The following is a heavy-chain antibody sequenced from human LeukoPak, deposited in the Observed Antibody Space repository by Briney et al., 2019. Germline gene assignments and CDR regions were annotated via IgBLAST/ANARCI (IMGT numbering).Heavy chain of an antibody. CDR2: ISWNSGTI. CDR3: AKDSISSPHAYGMDV. J-gene: IGHJ6*02. D-gene: IGHD3-3*02. V-gene: IGHV3-9*01. Sequence: GGSLRLSCAASGFTVSSNYMSWVRQAPGKGLEWVSGISWNSGTIGYADSVKGRFTISRDNAKNSLYLQMNSLRAEDTALYYCAKDSISSPHAYGMDVWGQGTTVTVSS. CDR1: GFTVSSNY.